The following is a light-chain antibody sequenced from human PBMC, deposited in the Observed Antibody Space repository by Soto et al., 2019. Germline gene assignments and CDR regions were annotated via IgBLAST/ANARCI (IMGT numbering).Light chain of an antibody. Sequence: EIVLTQSPGTLSLSPGERATLSCRASQSVSNNYLAWYQQKPGQAPRLLIYGASTRATGIPDRFSGSGYGTDFTLTISSLQPEDFAVYYCHQYDNWRPFGDGTTAEI. V-gene: IGKV3-20*01. CDR2: GAS. J-gene: IGKJ4*02. CDR1: QSVSNNY. CDR3: HQYDNWRP.